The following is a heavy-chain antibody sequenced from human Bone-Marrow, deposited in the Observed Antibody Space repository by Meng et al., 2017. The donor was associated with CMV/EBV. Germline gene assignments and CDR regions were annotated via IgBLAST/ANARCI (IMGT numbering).Heavy chain of an antibody. V-gene: IGHV1-2*02. D-gene: IGHD3-22*01. CDR1: GYTFTGYD. Sequence: QGPLWRSGGRVKKRGASVKVACKASGYTFTGYDMQWVRQSPGHGLEWMGWCNPNSGGKNNAQKCQGRVTMTRDTSISTAYMELSRLRSDDTAVYYCARDPISGDSSGTDYWGQGTLVTVSS. CDR2: CNPNSGGK. J-gene: IGHJ4*02. CDR3: ARDPISGDSSGTDY.